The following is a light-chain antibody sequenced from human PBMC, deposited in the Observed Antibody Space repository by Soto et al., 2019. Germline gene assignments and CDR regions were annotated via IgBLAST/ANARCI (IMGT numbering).Light chain of an antibody. Sequence: ETVLTQSPATLSVSPGERVSLSCRATQSALSNLAWYQHKPGQAPRLLIHGASTRATGIPARFSGGGSGTEFTLTISSLQSEDFAVYYCQQYNDWPPTFGQGTKVEIK. J-gene: IGKJ1*01. CDR2: GAS. CDR3: QQYNDWPPT. CDR1: QSALSN. V-gene: IGKV3-15*01.